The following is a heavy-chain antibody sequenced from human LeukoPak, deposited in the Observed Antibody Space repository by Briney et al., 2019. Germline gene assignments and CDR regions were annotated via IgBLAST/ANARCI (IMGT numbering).Heavy chain of an antibody. D-gene: IGHD3-22*01. J-gene: IGHJ4*02. V-gene: IGHV1-2*02. CDR1: GYTFTSYY. Sequence: ASVKVSCKASGYTFTSYYIHWVRQAPGQGLEWMGWINPNSGVTIYAQNFQGRVTMTRDTSISTAYMELSRLRSDDTAVYYCARKDSYYDSSAYDYWGQGTLVTVSS. CDR3: ARKDSYYDSSAYDY. CDR2: INPNSGVT.